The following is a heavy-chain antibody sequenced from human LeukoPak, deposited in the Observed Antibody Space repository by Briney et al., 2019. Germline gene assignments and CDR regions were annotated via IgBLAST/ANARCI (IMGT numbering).Heavy chain of an antibody. V-gene: IGHV4-4*07. J-gene: IGHJ4*02. CDR2: IYTSGST. Sequence: PSETLSLTCTVTGGSMSNYYWSWIRQPAGQGLEWIGRIYTSGSTNYNPSLKSRVTMSIDTSKNQFSLKLSSVTAADTAVYFCARDESEFDYWGQGTLVTVSS. CDR3: ARDESEFDY. CDR1: GGSMSNYY.